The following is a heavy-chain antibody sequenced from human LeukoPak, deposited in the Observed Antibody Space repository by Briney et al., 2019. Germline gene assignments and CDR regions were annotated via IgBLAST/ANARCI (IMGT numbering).Heavy chain of an antibody. D-gene: IGHD1-26*01. J-gene: IGHJ5*02. CDR2: IYYSGGT. Sequence: SETLSLTCTVSGGSISSYYWSWIRQPPGKGLEWIGYIYYSGGTNYNPSLKRRVTIPVDTSKNQFPLKLRSVTAADTAVYYCARDPSGSFFNWFDPWGQGTLVTVSS. V-gene: IGHV4-59*01. CDR3: ARDPSGSFFNWFDP. CDR1: GGSISSYY.